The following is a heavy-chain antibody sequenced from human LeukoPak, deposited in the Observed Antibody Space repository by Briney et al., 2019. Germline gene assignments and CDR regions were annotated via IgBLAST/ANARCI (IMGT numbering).Heavy chain of an antibody. V-gene: IGHV3-23*01. Sequence: PGGSLRLSCAAPGLTLSSDAMSSVPQTPGKGLERVSAISGSGGSTSYADSVKGRFTISRDNTKNTLYRQMNSLRAEDTAIYCGAKEKARYFDDWGQGTLVTVSS. CDR2: ISGSGGST. J-gene: IGHJ4*02. CDR1: GLTLSSDA. CDR3: AKEKARYFDD.